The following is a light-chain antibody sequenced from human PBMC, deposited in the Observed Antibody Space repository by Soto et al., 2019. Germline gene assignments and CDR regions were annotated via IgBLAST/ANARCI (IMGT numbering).Light chain of an antibody. CDR3: CSYAGSAIVV. Sequence: QSALTQPASVSGSLGQSITISCTGTSSDVGSYNLVSWYQQHPGKAPEVMIYEGSKRPSGVSNRFSGSKSGKTASLTISGLQAEYEADYYCCSYAGSAIVVFGGGTKLTVL. CDR1: SSDVGSYNL. V-gene: IGLV2-23*01. J-gene: IGLJ2*01. CDR2: EGS.